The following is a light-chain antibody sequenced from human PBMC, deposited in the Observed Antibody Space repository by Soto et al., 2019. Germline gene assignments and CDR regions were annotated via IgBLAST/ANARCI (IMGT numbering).Light chain of an antibody. CDR2: AAS. CDR1: QGISNH. CDR3: QKFTSAPFT. J-gene: IGKJ4*01. Sequence: DIQISQYQSSLSASVGDRVTITCRASQGISNHLAWYQQKPGKLPKLLIYAASILQSGVPSRFSGSGSGTDFTLTISSLQPEDVAIYYCQKFTSAPFTFGGGTKVDNK. V-gene: IGKV1-27*01.